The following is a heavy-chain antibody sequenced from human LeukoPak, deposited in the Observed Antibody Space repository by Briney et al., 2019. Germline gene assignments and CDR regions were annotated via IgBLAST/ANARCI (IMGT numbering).Heavy chain of an antibody. J-gene: IGHJ4*02. CDR1: GGSFSGYY. CDR3: AGSSQWLALDY. D-gene: IGHD6-19*01. Sequence: SETLSLTCAVYGGSFSGYYWSWIRQPPGKGLEWIGEINHSGGTKYNPSLKSRVTISVDTSKNQFSLKLSSVTAADTAVYYCAGSSQWLALDYWGQGALVTVSS. V-gene: IGHV4-34*01. CDR2: INHSGGT.